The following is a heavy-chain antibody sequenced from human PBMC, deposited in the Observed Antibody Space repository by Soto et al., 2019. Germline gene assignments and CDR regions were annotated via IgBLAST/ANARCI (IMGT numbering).Heavy chain of an antibody. CDR3: ARAPRAAEASNYRYNYYYYGMDV. J-gene: IGHJ6*02. D-gene: IGHD4-4*01. CDR2: IYYSGST. V-gene: IGHV4-30-4*01. Sequence: QVQLQESGPGLVKPSQTLSLTCTVSGGSISSGDYYWSWIRQPPGKGLEWIGYIYYSGSTYYNPSLKSRVTISVDTSKNQFSLKLSSVTAADTAVYYCARAPRAAEASNYRYNYYYYGMDVWGQGTTVTVSS. CDR1: GGSISSGDYY.